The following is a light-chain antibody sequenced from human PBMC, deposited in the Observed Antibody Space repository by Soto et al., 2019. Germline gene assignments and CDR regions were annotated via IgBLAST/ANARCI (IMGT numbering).Light chain of an antibody. Sequence: QSVLTQPPSASGSPGQPVTISCSGTNSNIGRNTVIWYQQLLCSAPPLLIYSTYAGPSGGPFRFSTSQSGTSASLAISGLQSEDADDYYCAAWDDSLNGYVFGTGTKVTVL. CDR2: STY. CDR3: AAWDDSLNGYV. J-gene: IGLJ1*01. CDR1: NSNIGRNT. V-gene: IGLV1-44*01.